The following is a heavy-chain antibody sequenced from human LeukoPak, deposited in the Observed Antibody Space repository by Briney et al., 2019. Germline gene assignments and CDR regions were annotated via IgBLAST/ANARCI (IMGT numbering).Heavy chain of an antibody. V-gene: IGHV1-46*01. Sequence: GASVKVSCKASGYTFTSYYMHWVRQAPRQGLEWMGIINPSGGSTNYAQKFQGRVTMPRETSTSTCYMELSSLRAEDTAVYYCARVGDYDSSGSFYYYYMDVWGKGTTVTVSS. CDR3: ARVGDYDSSGSFYYYYMDV. CDR2: INPSGGST. D-gene: IGHD3-22*01. CDR1: GYTFTSYY. J-gene: IGHJ6*03.